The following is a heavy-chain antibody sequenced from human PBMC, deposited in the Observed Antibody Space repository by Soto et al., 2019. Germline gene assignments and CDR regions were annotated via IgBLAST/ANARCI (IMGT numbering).Heavy chain of an antibody. CDR3: AKVSGDQLLSTFDY. V-gene: IGHV3-23*01. Sequence: GGSLRLSCAGSGFTFSRYVMSWVRQAPGKGLEWVSAISGSGGSTYFADSVKGRFTISRDNSKNTLYLQMNRLRAEDAAVYYCAKVSGDQLLSTFDYWGQGTLVTVSS. CDR2: ISGSGGST. J-gene: IGHJ4*02. CDR1: GFTFSRYV. D-gene: IGHD2-2*01.